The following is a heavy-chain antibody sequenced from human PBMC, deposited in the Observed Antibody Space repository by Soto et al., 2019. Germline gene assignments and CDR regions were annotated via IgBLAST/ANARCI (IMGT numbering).Heavy chain of an antibody. Sequence: QVQLVQSGAEVKKPGASVKVSCKASGYTFTAYGIGWVRQAPGQGLESMGWISTYNGNTNYAQNLQARVSMTTDTSTSTAYMELRSLTSDDTAVYFCARFWYYGSGSSSSDHWGQGTLVTVSS. V-gene: IGHV1-18*04. CDR3: ARFWYYGSGSSSSDH. D-gene: IGHD3-10*01. J-gene: IGHJ4*02. CDR2: ISTYNGNT. CDR1: GYTFTAYG.